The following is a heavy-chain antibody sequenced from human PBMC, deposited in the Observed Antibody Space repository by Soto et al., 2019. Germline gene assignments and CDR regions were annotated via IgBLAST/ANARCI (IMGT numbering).Heavy chain of an antibody. J-gene: IGHJ5*02. V-gene: IGHV3-64D*08. CDR2: ISSNGGST. Sequence: GGSLRLSCSASGFTFSSYAMHWVRQAPGKGLEYVSAISSNGGSTYYADSVKGRFTISRDNSKNTLYLQMSSLRAEDTVVYYCVKSEHYYDSSGYYTLSSWGQGT. D-gene: IGHD3-22*01. CDR1: GFTFSSYA. CDR3: VKSEHYYDSSGYYTLSS.